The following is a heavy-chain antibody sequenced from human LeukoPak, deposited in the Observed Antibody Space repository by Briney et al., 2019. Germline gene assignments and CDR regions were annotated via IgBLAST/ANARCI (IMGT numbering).Heavy chain of an antibody. CDR2: IYWNDDK. Sequence: SGPTLVKPPQTLTLTCTFSGFSLSTNGVGVGWIRQPPGKALQWLALIYWNDDKRYSPSLKSRLTITKDTSRNQVVLTMTNMDPVDTATYYCAHRTYYYDTSGYYYDYWGQGTLVTVSS. V-gene: IGHV2-5*01. D-gene: IGHD3-22*01. CDR3: AHRTYYYDTSGYYYDY. J-gene: IGHJ4*02. CDR1: GFSLSTNGVG.